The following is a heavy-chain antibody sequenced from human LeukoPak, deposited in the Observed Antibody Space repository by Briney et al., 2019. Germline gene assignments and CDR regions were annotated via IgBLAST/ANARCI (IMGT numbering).Heavy chain of an antibody. Sequence: PSETLSLTCTVSGGSISSYYRSWIRQPPGEGLEWIGYTYTSGSTNYNPSLKSRVTISVDTSKNQFSLKLSSVTAADTAVYYCARHAFRDGYNFAFDIWGQGTMVTVSS. D-gene: IGHD5-24*01. CDR1: GGSISSYY. CDR2: TYTSGST. CDR3: ARHAFRDGYNFAFDI. J-gene: IGHJ3*02. V-gene: IGHV4-4*09.